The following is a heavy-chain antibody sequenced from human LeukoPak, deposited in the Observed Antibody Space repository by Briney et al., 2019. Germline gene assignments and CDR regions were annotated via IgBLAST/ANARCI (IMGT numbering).Heavy chain of an antibody. CDR3: ARDRGSSGYDFTDFDY. CDR2: IGSGSRSI. D-gene: IGHD3-22*01. CDR1: GFMFISYN. V-gene: IGHV3-21*01. J-gene: IGHJ4*02. Sequence: GGSLRLSCAASGFMFISYNMNWVRQAPGKGLEWVALIGSGSRSIYYADSVKGRFTISRDNAKNSLYLQMNSLRAEDTAVYYCARDRGSSGYDFTDFDYWGQGTLVTVSS.